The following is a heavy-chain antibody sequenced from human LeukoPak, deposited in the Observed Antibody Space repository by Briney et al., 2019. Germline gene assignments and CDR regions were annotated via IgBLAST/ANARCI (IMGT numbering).Heavy chain of an antibody. D-gene: IGHD3-16*01. Sequence: GGVLRLSWSASGLTFSSYAMRWVRQAPGEGLEWVSTINGNGVFSYYADSVKGRCTISRYKFKHTLYPQMNNLRADDTARYYCAKDLRQHLGLGAFDYWGQGTLVTVSA. CDR1: GLTFSSYA. CDR3: AKDLRQHLGLGAFDY. V-gene: IGHV3-23*01. J-gene: IGHJ4*02. CDR2: INGNGVFS.